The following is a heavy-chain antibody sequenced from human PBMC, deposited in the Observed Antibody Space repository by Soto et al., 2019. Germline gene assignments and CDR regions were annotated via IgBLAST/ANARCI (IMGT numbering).Heavy chain of an antibody. Sequence: ASVKVSCKASGYTFTGYYMHWVRQAPGQGLAWMGWINPNSGGTNYAQKFQGRVTMTRDTSISTAYMELSRLRSDDTAVYYCARETSYYGSGSYLLDAFDIWGQGTMVTVSS. D-gene: IGHD3-10*01. V-gene: IGHV1-2*02. CDR3: ARETSYYGSGSYLLDAFDI. CDR2: INPNSGGT. CDR1: GYTFTGYY. J-gene: IGHJ3*02.